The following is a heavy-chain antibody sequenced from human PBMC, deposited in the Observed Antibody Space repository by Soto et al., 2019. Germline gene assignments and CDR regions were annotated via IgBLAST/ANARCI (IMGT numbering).Heavy chain of an antibody. CDR2: IYYSGST. D-gene: IGHD2-2*01. CDR1: AGSISSSSYY. CDR3: TGRPRTSRYEDHNWCDS. Sequence: QLQLQESGPGLVKPSETLSLTCTVSAGSISSSSYYWGWIRQPPGKGLEWIGSIYYSGSTYYNPSLKSRVTISLDACKRQSCVTLRFLTAEYTAVSYRTGRPRTSRYEDHNWCDSWGQGTMVTVSS. J-gene: IGHJ5*01. V-gene: IGHV4-39*01.